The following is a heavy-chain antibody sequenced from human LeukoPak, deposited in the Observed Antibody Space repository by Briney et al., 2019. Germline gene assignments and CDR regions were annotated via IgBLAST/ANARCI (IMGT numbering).Heavy chain of an antibody. V-gene: IGHV4-59*01. J-gene: IGHJ3*02. CDR1: GGSISSYY. Sequence: SETLSLTCTVSGGSISSYYWSWIRQPPGKGLEWIGYIFYSGSTNYNPSLKSRVTISIDTSKNHFSLKLSSVTAADTAVYYCARDGSGTGYYLFDIWGQGTMVTVSS. D-gene: IGHD3/OR15-3a*01. CDR3: ARDGSGTGYYLFDI. CDR2: IFYSGST.